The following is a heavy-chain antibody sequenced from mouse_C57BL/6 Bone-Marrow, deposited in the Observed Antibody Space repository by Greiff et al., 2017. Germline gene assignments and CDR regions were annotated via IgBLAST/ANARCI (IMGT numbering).Heavy chain of an antibody. CDR1: GYAFSSSW. J-gene: IGHJ3*01. D-gene: IGHD2-4*01. CDR3: SRWNYDWFAY. Sequence: VQLQQPGAELVKPGASVKMSCKASGYAFSSSWMNWVKQRPGQGLEWIGGIYPGSGGTNYNGKFKGKATLTVDTSSSTAYMQLSSLTSEDSAVFYCSRWNYDWFAYWGQGTLVTVSA. V-gene: IGHV1-55*01. CDR2: IYPGSGGT.